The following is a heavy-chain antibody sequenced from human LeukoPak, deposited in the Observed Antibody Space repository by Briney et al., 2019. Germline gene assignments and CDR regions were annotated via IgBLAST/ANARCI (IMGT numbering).Heavy chain of an antibody. V-gene: IGHV3-23*01. D-gene: IGHD6-19*01. CDR2: ICYSGGSK. J-gene: IGHJ4*02. CDR3: AKQYIRSIVWYE. CDR1: GFTFSSYA. Sequence: PGGSLRLSCAASGFTFSSYAMSWVRQAPGKGLEWVSAICYSGGSKYYADSVKGRFTISRDNSKKTLYLQMNSLRAEDTAVYYCAKQYIRSIVWYEWGEGTLVTVPS.